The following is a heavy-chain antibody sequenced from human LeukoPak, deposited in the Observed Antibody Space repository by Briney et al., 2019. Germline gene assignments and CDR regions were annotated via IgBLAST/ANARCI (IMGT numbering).Heavy chain of an antibody. J-gene: IGHJ3*02. V-gene: IGHV3-9*01. D-gene: IGHD6-13*01. Sequence: GGSLRLSCAASGFTFHDFAMHWVRQAPGKGLEWVSGISWNSGSIGYADSVKGRFTISRDNAKNSLYLQMNSLRAEDTALYYCAKPQQLPHDAFDIWGQGTMVTVSS. CDR2: ISWNSGSI. CDR1: GFTFHDFA. CDR3: AKPQQLPHDAFDI.